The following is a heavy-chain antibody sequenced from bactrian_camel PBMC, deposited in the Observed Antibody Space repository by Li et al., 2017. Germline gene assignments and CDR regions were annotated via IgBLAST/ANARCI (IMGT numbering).Heavy chain of an antibody. D-gene: IGHD4*01. V-gene: IGHV3S40*01. Sequence: DVQLVESGGGSVQAGGSLKLSCSVSGYSYRNYCMGWFRRPPGKAREGVAALHTGFGSTYYAVSVKGRFTISQDKAKNTVYLEMNNVKPGDAGMYYCAADLPVKPRGCIATMSAARDIGYWGQGTQVTVS. J-gene: IGHJ6*01. CDR2: LHTGFGST. CDR1: GYSYRNYC. CDR3: AADLPVKPRGCIATMSAARDIGY.